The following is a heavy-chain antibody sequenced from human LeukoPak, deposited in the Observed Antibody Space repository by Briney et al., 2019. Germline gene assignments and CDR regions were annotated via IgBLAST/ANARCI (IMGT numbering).Heavy chain of an antibody. CDR3: ARPAAPYSSGSWGSY. Sequence: SETLSLTCAVYGGSFSGYYWSWIRQPPGKGLEWIGEINHSGSTNYNPSLKSRVTISVDTSKNQFSLKLSSVTAADTAVYYCARPAAPYSSGSWGSYWGQGTLVTVSS. D-gene: IGHD6-19*01. V-gene: IGHV4-34*01. J-gene: IGHJ4*02. CDR1: GGSFSGYY. CDR2: INHSGST.